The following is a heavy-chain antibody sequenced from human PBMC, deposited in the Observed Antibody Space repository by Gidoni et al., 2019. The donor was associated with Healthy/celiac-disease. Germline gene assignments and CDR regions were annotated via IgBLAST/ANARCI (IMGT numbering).Heavy chain of an antibody. CDR1: GGSISSGGSY. CDR3: ARVGKTLAYCGGDCQARVHAFDI. D-gene: IGHD2-21*02. V-gene: IGHV4-31*03. CDR2: IYYSGST. Sequence: QVQLQESGPGLVKPSQTLSLTCTVSGGSISSGGSYWRWIRQHPGKGLEWIGYIYYSGSTYYNPSLKSRVTISVDTSKNQFSLKLSSVTAADTAVYYCARVGKTLAYCGGDCQARVHAFDIWGQGTMVTVSS. J-gene: IGHJ3*02.